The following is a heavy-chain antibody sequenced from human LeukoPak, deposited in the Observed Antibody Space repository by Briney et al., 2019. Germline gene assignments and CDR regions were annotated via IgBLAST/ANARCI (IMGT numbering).Heavy chain of an antibody. CDR3: ARVVVVPDAIYYYGMDV. J-gene: IGHJ6*02. Sequence: GGSLRLSCAASGFTFSSYSMNWVRQAPGKGLEWVSSIRSSSSYIYYGDSVEGRFTISRDNAKNSLYLQMNSLIAEDTAVYYCARVVVVPDAIYYYGMDVWGHGTTVTVSS. CDR1: GFTFSSYS. V-gene: IGHV3-21*01. D-gene: IGHD2-2*01. CDR2: IRSSSSYI.